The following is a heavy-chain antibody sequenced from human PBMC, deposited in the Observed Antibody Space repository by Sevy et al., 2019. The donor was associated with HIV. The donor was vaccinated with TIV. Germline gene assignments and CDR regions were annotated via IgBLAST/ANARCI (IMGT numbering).Heavy chain of an antibody. CDR1: GYRFTSYW. Sequence: GESLKISCKASGYRFTSYWIGWVRQMPGKGLQWMGIIYPDDSDTRYSPSFQGHVIISADKSINTAYLQWSSLKASDTAMYFCARRSYDTNGYPQYFFDSWGQGTLVTVSS. V-gene: IGHV5-51*01. D-gene: IGHD3-22*01. CDR3: ARRSYDTNGYPQYFFDS. CDR2: IYPDDSDT. J-gene: IGHJ4*02.